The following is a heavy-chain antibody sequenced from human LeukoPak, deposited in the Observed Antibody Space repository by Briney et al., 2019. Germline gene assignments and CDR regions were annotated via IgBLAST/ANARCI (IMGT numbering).Heavy chain of an antibody. CDR3: ARADSAYDFRY. CDR1: GYNFSGYF. D-gene: IGHD5-12*01. J-gene: IGHJ4*02. Sequence: ASVKVSCNASGYNFSGYFMNWVRQAPGQGLEWMGWINPNSGGTNYAQKFQGRVTMTRDTSISTAYVELSSLRSDDTAVYYCARADSAYDFRYWGQGTLVTVSS. CDR2: INPNSGGT. V-gene: IGHV1-2*02.